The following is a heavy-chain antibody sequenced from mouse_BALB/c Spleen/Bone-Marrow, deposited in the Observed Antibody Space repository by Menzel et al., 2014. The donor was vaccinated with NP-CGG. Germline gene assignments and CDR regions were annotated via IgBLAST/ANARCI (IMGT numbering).Heavy chain of an antibody. D-gene: IGHD4-1*01. J-gene: IGHJ1*01. CDR3: ERRGNGDVRRYFDV. CDR1: GFTFSTYG. V-gene: IGHV5-6*01. CDR2: IIGGGSSS. Sequence: EVQLVESGGDLVKPGGSLKLSCAASGFTFSTYGMSWVRQTPDKRLSWAATIIGGGSSSYYPDRGKGRFTISRDNAENTQYLQMSSLKSEDTAMYYCERRGNGDVRRYFDVWSAATTVTVSS.